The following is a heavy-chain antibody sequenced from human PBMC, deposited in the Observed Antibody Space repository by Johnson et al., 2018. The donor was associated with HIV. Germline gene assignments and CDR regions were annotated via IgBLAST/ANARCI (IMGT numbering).Heavy chain of an antibody. Sequence: QVQLVESGGGVVQPGRSLRLSCAASGFTFSTYGMHLVRQAPGKGLEWVAVIWYDGSNKYYADSVKGRFTISRDNSKNTVYLQMNSLRAEDTAVYYCAKEGITMGAFDIWGQGTMVIVSS. V-gene: IGHV3-33*06. J-gene: IGHJ3*02. CDR1: GFTFSTYG. CDR2: IWYDGSNK. D-gene: IGHD3-10*01. CDR3: AKEGITMGAFDI.